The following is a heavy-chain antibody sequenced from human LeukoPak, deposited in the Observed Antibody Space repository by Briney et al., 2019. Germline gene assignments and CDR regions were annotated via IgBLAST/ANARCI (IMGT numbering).Heavy chain of an antibody. V-gene: IGHV4-61*02. CDR3: ARDVLSHSYYYMDV. Sequence: SEALSLTCTVSGGSLSSGRYYWSWIRQTAVKGLQWIGRIYISGSTNYSPSLKSRVTISLDTSNNQFSLNLSSVTAADTAVYYCARDVLSHSYYYMDVWGKGTTVTVSS. CDR2: IYISGST. D-gene: IGHD5/OR15-5a*01. J-gene: IGHJ6*03. CDR1: GGSLSSGRYY.